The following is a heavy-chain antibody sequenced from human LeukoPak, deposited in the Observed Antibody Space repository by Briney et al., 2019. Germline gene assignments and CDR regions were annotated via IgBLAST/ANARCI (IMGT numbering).Heavy chain of an antibody. CDR3: ARTKAIEWYNWNDAGAFDI. Sequence: GGSLRLSCAASGFTFSSYSMNWVRQAPGKGLEWVSSISSSSSYIYYADSVKGRFTISRDNAKNSLYLQMNSLRAEDTAVYYCARTKAIEWYNWNDAGAFDIWGQGTMVTVSS. V-gene: IGHV3-21*01. CDR1: GFTFSSYS. CDR2: ISSSSSYI. J-gene: IGHJ3*02. D-gene: IGHD1-1*01.